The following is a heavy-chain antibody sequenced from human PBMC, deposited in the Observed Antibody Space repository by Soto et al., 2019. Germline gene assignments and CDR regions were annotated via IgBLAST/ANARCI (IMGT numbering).Heavy chain of an antibody. CDR1: GGSISSYY. CDR3: ARSVGPRGGWFDP. V-gene: IGHV4-59*01. J-gene: IGHJ5*02. CDR2: IYYSGST. D-gene: IGHD1-26*01. Sequence: QVQLQESGPGLVKPSETLSLTCAVSGGSISSYYWSWIRQPPGKGLEWIGYIYYSGSTNYNPSLKIRVTISVDTSKNQFSLKLSSVTAADTAVYYCARSVGPRGGWFDPWGQGTLVTVSS.